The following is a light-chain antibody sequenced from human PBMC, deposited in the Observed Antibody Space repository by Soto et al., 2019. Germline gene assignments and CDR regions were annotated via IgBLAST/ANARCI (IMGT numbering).Light chain of an antibody. V-gene: IGKV1-8*01. CDR3: QQFFNYPRT. J-gene: IGKJ1*01. CDR1: QDIGRY. Sequence: AIRMTQSPASFSASTGDRVSITCRATQDIGRYLAWYQQIPGKAPKLLMYYASTLQTGVPSRFSGSGSGTDFTLTISCLQSEDFGTYYCQQFFNYPRTFGQGTNVEIK. CDR2: YAS.